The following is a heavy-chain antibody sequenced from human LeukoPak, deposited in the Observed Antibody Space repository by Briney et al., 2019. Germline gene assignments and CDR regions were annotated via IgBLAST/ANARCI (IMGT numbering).Heavy chain of an antibody. CDR3: ARDLLLWFGEFFDYYYYGMDV. J-gene: IGHJ6*04. V-gene: IGHV3-48*03. CDR2: ISSSGSTI. D-gene: IGHD3-10*01. Sequence: GSLRLSCAASGFTFSSYEMNWVRQAPGKGLEWVSYISSSGSTIYYADSVKGRFSISRDNAKNSLYLQMNSLRAEDTAVYYCARDLLLWFGEFFDYYYYGMDVWGKGTTVTVSS. CDR1: GFTFSSYE.